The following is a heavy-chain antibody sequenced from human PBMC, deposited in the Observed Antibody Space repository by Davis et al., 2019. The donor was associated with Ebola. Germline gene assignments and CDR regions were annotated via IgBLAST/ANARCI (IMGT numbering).Heavy chain of an antibody. J-gene: IGHJ5*02. CDR2: IYTGDSDT. V-gene: IGHV5-51*01. CDR3: ARQLGYCTNGVCYTGGWFDP. CDR1: GNSFTSYW. Sequence: GESLKISCKESGNSFTSYWIGWVRQMPGKGLEWMGIIYTGDSDTRYSPSFRGQVIISADKSIKTAFLQWSSLKASDTAMYYCARQLGYCTNGVCYTGGWFDPWGQGTLVTVSS. D-gene: IGHD2-8*01.